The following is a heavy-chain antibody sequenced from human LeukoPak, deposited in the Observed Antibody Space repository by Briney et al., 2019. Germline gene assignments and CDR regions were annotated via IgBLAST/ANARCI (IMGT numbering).Heavy chain of an antibody. CDR3: ARDFCGGDCYSPDY. D-gene: IGHD2-21*02. CDR1: GYTFTSYY. V-gene: IGHV1-46*01. CDR2: INPSGGST. J-gene: IGHJ4*02. Sequence: ASVKVCCKASGYTFTSYYMHWVRQAPGQGPEWMGIINPSGGSTSYAQKFQGRVTMTRDTSTNTVYMELSSLRSEDTAVYYCARDFCGGDCYSPDYWGQGTLVTVSS.